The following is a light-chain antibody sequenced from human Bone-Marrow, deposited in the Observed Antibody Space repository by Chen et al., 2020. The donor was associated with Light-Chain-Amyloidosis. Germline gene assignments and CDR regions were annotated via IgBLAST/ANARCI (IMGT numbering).Light chain of an antibody. Sequence: QSALTQPASVSGSPGQSITISCTGTSSDVGGYNYVSWYQHHPGKAPKLMIYDVSNRPSGVSHRFSGAKSGNAASPTISRLLAEGAADYDSRSYTSSSIPIWVVGGESKLTVL. V-gene: IGLV2-14*03. CDR2: DVS. J-gene: IGLJ3*02. CDR3: RSYTSSSIPIWV. CDR1: SSDVGGYNY.